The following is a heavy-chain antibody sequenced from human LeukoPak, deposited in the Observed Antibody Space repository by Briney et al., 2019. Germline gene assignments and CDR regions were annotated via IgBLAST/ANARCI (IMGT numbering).Heavy chain of an antibody. CDR1: GGPFSSYA. CDR2: IIPIFGTA. J-gene: IGHJ3*02. CDR3: ARGSGSYYFAFDI. V-gene: IGHV1-69*05. Sequence: ASVKVSCKASGGPFSSYAISWVRQGPGQGIEWMGRIIPIFGTANYAQKFQGRVTITTDESTSTAYMELSSLRSEDTAVYYCARGSGSYYFAFDIWGQGTMVTVSS. D-gene: IGHD1-26*01.